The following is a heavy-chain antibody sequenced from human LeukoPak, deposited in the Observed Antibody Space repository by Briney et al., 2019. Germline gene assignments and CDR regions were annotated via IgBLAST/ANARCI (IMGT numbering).Heavy chain of an antibody. D-gene: IGHD5-12*01. CDR2: ITHSGST. J-gene: IGHJ4*02. CDR3: ARGSRSGYNYLSGY. Sequence: SETLSLTCAVYGGSFSGYYWSWIRQPPGKRLELIGEITHSGSTNYNPSLKSRVTISVDTSKNQFSLKLSSVTDADTAVYYCARGSRSGYNYLSGYWGQGTLVTVSS. CDR1: GGSFSGYY. V-gene: IGHV4-34*01.